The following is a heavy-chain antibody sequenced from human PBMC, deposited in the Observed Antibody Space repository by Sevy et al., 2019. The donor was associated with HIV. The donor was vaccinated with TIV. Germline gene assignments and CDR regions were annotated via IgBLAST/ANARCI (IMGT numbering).Heavy chain of an antibody. CDR2: IRYDGSTK. V-gene: IGHV3-30*02. D-gene: IGHD6-13*01. J-gene: IGHJ4*02. CDR3: AKHRDTLAAAAYLDH. CDR1: GFTFSQYG. Sequence: GGSLRLSCAATGFTFSQYGMEWVRQAPGKGLEWVAFIRYDGSTKYYADSVKGRFTISRDNSKNMLYLQMNSLRPEDTALYSCAKHRDTLAAAAYLDHWGQRTLVTGSS.